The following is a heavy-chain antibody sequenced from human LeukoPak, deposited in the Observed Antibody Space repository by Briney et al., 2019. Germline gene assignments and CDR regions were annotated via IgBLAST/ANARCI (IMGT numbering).Heavy chain of an antibody. D-gene: IGHD6-19*01. CDR1: GFTFSSYS. Sequence: GGSLRLSCAASGFTFSSYSMNWVRQAPGKGLEWVSAISGSGGSTYYADSVKGRFTISRDNSKNTLYLQMNSLRAEDTAVYYCAKAPLRIAVATYYFDYWGQGTLVTVSS. V-gene: IGHV3-23*01. CDR3: AKAPLRIAVATYYFDY. CDR2: ISGSGGST. J-gene: IGHJ4*02.